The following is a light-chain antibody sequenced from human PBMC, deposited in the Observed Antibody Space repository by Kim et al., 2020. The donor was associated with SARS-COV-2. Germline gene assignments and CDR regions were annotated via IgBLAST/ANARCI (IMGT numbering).Light chain of an antibody. CDR1: QNINSS. CDR2: AAS. J-gene: IGKJ4*01. V-gene: IGKV1-39*01. CDR3: QQSHTAPLLT. Sequence: DIQMTQSPSSLAASVGDRVTITCRASQNINSSLNWYQQRPGKAPKLLIYAASTLQIGVPSRFSGSGSGTDFTLTITSLQPEDYATYYCQQSHTAPLLTFGGGTKVDIK.